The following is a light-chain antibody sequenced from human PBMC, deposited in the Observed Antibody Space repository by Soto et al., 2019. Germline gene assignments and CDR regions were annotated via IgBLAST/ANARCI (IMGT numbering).Light chain of an antibody. CDR3: SSYTSSSLCV. CDR1: SSDVGGYNY. Sequence: QSVLTQPASVSGSPGQSITISCTGTSSDVGGYNYVSWYQQHPGKAPKLMIYEVSNRPSGVSNRFSGSKSGNTASLTISGLQAEDEADYYCSSYTSSSLCVFGTGTKLTVL. J-gene: IGLJ1*01. CDR2: EVS. V-gene: IGLV2-14*01.